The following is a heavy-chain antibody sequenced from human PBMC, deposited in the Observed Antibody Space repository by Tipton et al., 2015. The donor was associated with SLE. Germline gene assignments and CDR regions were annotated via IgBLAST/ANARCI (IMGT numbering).Heavy chain of an antibody. CDR3: VRGVNFEI. V-gene: IGHV4-59*01. J-gene: IGHJ4*02. CDR2: VSYRGSP. CDR1: GGYISDYY. Sequence: TLSLTCSVSGGYISDYYWSWIRQAPGKELEWIGYVSYRGSPIYNPSLKSRVTMSLHTSRNQFSLKVNSLTAADTAVYYCVRGVNFEIWGQGTLVSASS. D-gene: IGHD5-24*01.